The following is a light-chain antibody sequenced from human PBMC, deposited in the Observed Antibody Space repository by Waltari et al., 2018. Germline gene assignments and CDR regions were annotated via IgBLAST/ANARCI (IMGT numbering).Light chain of an antibody. CDR3: QKYGTLPAT. V-gene: IGKV3-20*01. CDR2: GAS. CDR1: QSVSRW. J-gene: IGKJ1*01. Sequence: EIVLTQSPGTLSLSPGERATLSCRASQSVSRWLAWYQQKPGQPPRLVIDGASSRVNGIPDRFSGSGSGTDFSLTISRLEPEDSAVYYCQKYGTLPATFGQGTKVEVK.